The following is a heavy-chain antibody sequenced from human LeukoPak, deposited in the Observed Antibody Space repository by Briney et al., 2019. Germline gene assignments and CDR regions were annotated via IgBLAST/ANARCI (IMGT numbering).Heavy chain of an antibody. Sequence: GGSLRLSCAASGFTFSSYWMSWVRQAPGKGLERVANIKQDGSEKYYVDSVKGRFTISRDNAKNSLYLQMNSLRAEDTAVYYCARDRGGAYSSSWYYFDYWGQGTLVTVSS. CDR2: IKQDGSEK. D-gene: IGHD6-13*01. V-gene: IGHV3-7*01. CDR3: ARDRGGAYSSSWYYFDY. CDR1: GFTFSSYW. J-gene: IGHJ4*02.